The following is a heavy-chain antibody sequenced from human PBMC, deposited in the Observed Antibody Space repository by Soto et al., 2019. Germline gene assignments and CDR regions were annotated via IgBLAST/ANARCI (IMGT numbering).Heavy chain of an antibody. D-gene: IGHD3-3*01. CDR1: GESISSDDDC. CDR3: ARDHPPRFLGLGYFDP. V-gene: IGHV4-31*03. Sequence: SETLCLTCPVSGESISSDDDCWSWNRQHPGKGLEWIGYISYSGSSYYNPSLKSRVSISVDTSKIQFSLKLSSVTAADTAVYYCARDHPPRFLGLGYFDPWGQGILVTVSS. CDR2: ISYSGSS. J-gene: IGHJ5*02.